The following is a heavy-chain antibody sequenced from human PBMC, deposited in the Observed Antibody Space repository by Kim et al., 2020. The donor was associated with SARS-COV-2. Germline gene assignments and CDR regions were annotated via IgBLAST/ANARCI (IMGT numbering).Heavy chain of an antibody. J-gene: IGHJ6*01. CDR1: GYTFTSYG. Sequence: ASVKVSCKASGYTFTSYGISWVRQAPGQGLEWMGWISAYNGNTNYAQKLQGRVTMTTDTSTSTAYMELRSLRSDDTAVYYCARDWPPGYCSCTSFYSHYYYYGRDGWGQGNTVTVSP. CDR2: ISAYNGNT. CDR3: ARDWPPGYCSCTSFYSHYYYYGRDG. V-gene: IGHV1-18*01. D-gene: IGHD2-2*02.